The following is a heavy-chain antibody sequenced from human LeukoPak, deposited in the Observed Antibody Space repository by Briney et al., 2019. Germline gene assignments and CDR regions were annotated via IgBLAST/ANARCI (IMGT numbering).Heavy chain of an antibody. D-gene: IGHD3-22*01. V-gene: IGHV3-30*18. J-gene: IGHJ4*02. CDR1: GFTFSSYG. CDR3: AKAHPRGSGSVQS. Sequence: PGRSLRLSCAASGFTFSSYGMHWVRQAPGKGLEWVAVISYDGSNKYYADSVKGRFTISRDNSKNTLYLQMNSLRAEDTAVYYCAKAHPRGSGSVQSWGQGTLVTVSS. CDR2: ISYDGSNK.